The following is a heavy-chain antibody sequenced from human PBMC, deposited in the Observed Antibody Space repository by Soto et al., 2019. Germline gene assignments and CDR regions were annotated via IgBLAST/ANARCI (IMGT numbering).Heavy chain of an antibody. V-gene: IGHV1-18*01. D-gene: IGHD3-10*01. CDR3: ARAVSRYYGSGSEENWFDP. Sequence: QVQLVQSGAEVKKPGASVKVSCKASGYTFTSYGISWVRQAPGQGLEWMGWISAYNGNTNYAQKLQGRVTMTTDTSRSTAYMELRSLRSDDTAVYYCARAVSRYYGSGSEENWFDPWGQGTLVTVSS. CDR1: GYTFTSYG. CDR2: ISAYNGNT. J-gene: IGHJ5*02.